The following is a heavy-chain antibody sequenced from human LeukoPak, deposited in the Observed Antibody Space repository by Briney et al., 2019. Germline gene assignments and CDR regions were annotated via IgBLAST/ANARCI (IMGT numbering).Heavy chain of an antibody. D-gene: IGHD5-18*01. Sequence: GGALRLSCAASGFTFSFYAMSWVRQAPGKGLEWVSSILHSGDNTFYADSVKGRFTVSRDNSKNTLYLQLNGLRAEDTAIYFCARDPQRGYNYGLVYFDYWGQGIQVAVSS. V-gene: IGHV3-23*01. CDR3: ARDPQRGYNYGLVYFDY. CDR2: ILHSGDNT. J-gene: IGHJ4*02. CDR1: GFTFSFYA.